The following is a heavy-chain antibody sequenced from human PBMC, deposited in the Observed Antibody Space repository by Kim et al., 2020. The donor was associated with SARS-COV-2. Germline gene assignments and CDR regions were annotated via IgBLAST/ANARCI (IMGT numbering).Heavy chain of an antibody. CDR3: ARDRAYSLDY. V-gene: IGHV3-7*01. J-gene: IGHJ4*02. CDR1: GFTFSRNW. CDR2: SNEDGSEA. D-gene: IGHD2-15*01. Sequence: GGSLRLSCAASGFTFSRNWMGLVRQATGKGRGWVAKSNEDGSEAYYGNSVEGRFTISRDNAKNLLFLQMNSLRVDDTAIYYCARDRAYSLDYWGQGTRVTVSS.